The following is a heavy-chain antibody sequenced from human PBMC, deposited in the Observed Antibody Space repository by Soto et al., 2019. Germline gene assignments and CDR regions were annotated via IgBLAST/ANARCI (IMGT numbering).Heavy chain of an antibody. J-gene: IGHJ6*02. Sequence: GASVKVSCKASGYTFTSYYMHCVRQAPGQGLEWMGGIIPRSGTSNYAQKFQGRVTITADESTSTAYMELSSLRSEDTAVYYCATSYSGYDYHYYYGMDVWGQGTTVTVSS. V-gene: IGHV1-69*13. CDR2: IIPRSGTS. CDR3: ATSYSGYDYHYYYGMDV. CDR1: GYTFTSYY. D-gene: IGHD5-12*01.